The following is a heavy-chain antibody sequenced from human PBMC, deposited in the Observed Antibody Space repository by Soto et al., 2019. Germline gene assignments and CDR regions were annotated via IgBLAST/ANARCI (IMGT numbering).Heavy chain of an antibody. CDR3: ATLYSSSSY. J-gene: IGHJ4*02. D-gene: IGHD6-6*01. CDR2: ISGSGGST. CDR1: GFTFSSYA. V-gene: IGHV3-23*01. Sequence: GGSLRLSCAASGFTFSSYAMSWVRQAPGKGLEWGSAISGSGGSTYYADSVKGRFTISRDNSKNTLYLQMNSPRAEDTAVYYCATLYSSSSYWGQGTLVTVSS.